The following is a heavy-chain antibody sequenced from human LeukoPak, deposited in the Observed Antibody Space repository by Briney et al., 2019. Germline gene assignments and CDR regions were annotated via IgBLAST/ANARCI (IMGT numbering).Heavy chain of an antibody. D-gene: IGHD3-10*01. CDR2: ISSSGST. CDR1: GASFISHY. CDR3: ARDLVGVIPSGFDP. Sequence: SETLSLTCTVSGASFISHYWCWIRQPPGKGLEWISYISSSGSTNYNPSLKSRLTISVDTSKNQFSLKLSSVTAADTAVYYCARDLVGVIPSGFDPWGQGILVTVSS. V-gene: IGHV4-59*11. J-gene: IGHJ5*02.